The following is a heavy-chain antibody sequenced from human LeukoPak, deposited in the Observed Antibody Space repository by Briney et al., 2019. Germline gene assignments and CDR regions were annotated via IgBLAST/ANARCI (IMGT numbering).Heavy chain of an antibody. J-gene: IGHJ6*02. CDR1: GGSMSGHF. V-gene: IGHV4-59*11. Sequence: SDTLSLTCTVSGGSMSGHFWSWFRRPPGKGLENIGYIHSSGSTNYNPSYKSRATVSLEMSKNQFSLSLSSVTAADTAVYYCARAQSGMDVWGQGTTVTVSS. CDR2: IHSSGST. CDR3: ARAQSGMDV.